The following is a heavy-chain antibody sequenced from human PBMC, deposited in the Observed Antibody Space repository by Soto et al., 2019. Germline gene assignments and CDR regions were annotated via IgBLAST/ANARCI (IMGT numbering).Heavy chain of an antibody. CDR3: ARGRSLNTNMDY. CDR1: GFTFSSYS. CDR2: ISSSRGYT. J-gene: IGHJ4*02. D-gene: IGHD2-15*01. Sequence: EVQLVESGGGLVKPGGSLRLSCAASGFTFSSYSMHWVRQAPGKGLEWVSSISSSRGYTSYADSVKGRFTISRDNAKNSLYLQIDSLRADDTAVYYCARGRSLNTNMDYWGQGALVTVSS. V-gene: IGHV3-21*01.